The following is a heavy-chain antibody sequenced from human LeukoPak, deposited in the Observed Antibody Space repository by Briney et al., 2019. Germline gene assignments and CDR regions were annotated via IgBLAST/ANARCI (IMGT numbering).Heavy chain of an antibody. CDR1: GYIFSNYA. CDR3: ARDVPGTTPFDY. D-gene: IGHD1-7*01. CDR2: ISAKNGDT. J-gene: IGHJ4*02. Sequence: GASVKVSCKASGYIFSNYAISWVRQAPGQGLEWMGWISAKNGDTNYIQKFRGRVTMTTDTSTSTAYMELWSLRSDDTAVYYCARDVPGTTPFDYWGQGTLVTVSS. V-gene: IGHV1-18*01.